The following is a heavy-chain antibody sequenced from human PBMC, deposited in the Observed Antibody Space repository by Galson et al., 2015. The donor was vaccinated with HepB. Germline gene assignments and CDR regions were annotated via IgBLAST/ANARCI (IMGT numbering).Heavy chain of an antibody. J-gene: IGHJ6*02. Sequence: SLRLSCAASGFIFSTYSMHWVRQAPGKGLEWVAGISYEGSNKYYADSVKGRFTISRDDSKNTLYLQMNSLRTEDTAVYYCARDSYGMDVWGQGTTVTVSS. CDR1: GFIFSTYS. CDR3: ARDSYGMDV. CDR2: ISYEGSNK. V-gene: IGHV3-30*04.